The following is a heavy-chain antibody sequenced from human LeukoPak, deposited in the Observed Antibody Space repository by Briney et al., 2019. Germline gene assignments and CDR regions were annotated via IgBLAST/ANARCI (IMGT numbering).Heavy chain of an antibody. V-gene: IGHV3-30-3*01. J-gene: IGHJ4*02. CDR3: ARDYYESSGYLHD. D-gene: IGHD3-22*01. CDR2: ISYDGSNK. CDR1: GFTFSRYA. Sequence: GRSLRLSCAASGFTFSRYAMHWVRQAPGKGLEWVTVISYDGSNKYYADSVKGRFTISRDNSKNTLYLQMNSLRAEDTAVYYCARDYYESSGYLHDWGQGTLVTVSS.